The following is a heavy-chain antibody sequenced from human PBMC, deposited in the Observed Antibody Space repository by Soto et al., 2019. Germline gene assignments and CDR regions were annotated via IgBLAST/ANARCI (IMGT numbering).Heavy chain of an antibody. CDR2: IGGSSRTI. CDR1: GFSFSSYS. CDR3: ARDFAFAFDI. V-gene: IGHV3-48*02. J-gene: IGHJ3*02. Sequence: GGSLRLSCTASGFSFSSYSMNWVRQAPGKGLEWVSYIGGSSRTIQYADSVRGRFTISRDNAQNSLYLQMSSLRDEDTALYYCARDFAFAFDIWGLGTMVTVSS.